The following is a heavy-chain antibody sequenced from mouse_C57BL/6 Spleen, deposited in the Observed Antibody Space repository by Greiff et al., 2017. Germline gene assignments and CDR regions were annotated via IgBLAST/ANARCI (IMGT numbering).Heavy chain of an antibody. CDR2: ISDGGSYT. CDR1: GFTFSSYA. Sequence: EVKLVESGGGLVKPGGSLKLSCAASGFTFSSYAMSWVRQTPEKRLEWVATISDGGSYTYYPDNVKGRFTISRDNAKNNLYLQMSHRKSEDTAMYYCARDDGYYGGVFAYWGQGTLVTVSA. J-gene: IGHJ3*01. CDR3: ARDDGYYGGVFAY. D-gene: IGHD2-3*01. V-gene: IGHV5-4*01.